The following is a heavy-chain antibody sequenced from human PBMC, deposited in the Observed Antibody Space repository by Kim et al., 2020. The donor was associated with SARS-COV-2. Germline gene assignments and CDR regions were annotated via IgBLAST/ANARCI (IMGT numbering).Heavy chain of an antibody. V-gene: IGHV4-59*01. CDR3: ARGAGYYYYGMDV. J-gene: IGHJ6*02. Sequence: SETLSLTCTVSGGSISSYYWSWIRQPPGKGLEWIGYIYYSGSTNYNPSLKSRVTISVDTSKNQFSLKLSSVTAADTAVYYCARGAGYYYYGMDVWGQGTTVTVSS. CDR2: IYYSGST. CDR1: GGSISSYY.